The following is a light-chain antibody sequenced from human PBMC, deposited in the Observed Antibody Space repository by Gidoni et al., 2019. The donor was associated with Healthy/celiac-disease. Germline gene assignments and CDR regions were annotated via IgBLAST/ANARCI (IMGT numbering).Light chain of an antibody. CDR1: QSISSY. CDR2: AAS. V-gene: IGKV1-39*01. Sequence: DIQMTQSPSSLSASVGDRVTITCRASQSISSYLNWYKQKPGKAPKLLIYAASSLQRGVPSRFSVSGSVTDFTLTIRSLQPDDFATYYCPQSYSTPLIFGGGTKVEIQ. CDR3: PQSYSTPLI. J-gene: IGKJ4*01.